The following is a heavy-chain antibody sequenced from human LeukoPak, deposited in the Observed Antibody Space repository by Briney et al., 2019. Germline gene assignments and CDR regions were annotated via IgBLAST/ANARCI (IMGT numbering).Heavy chain of an antibody. D-gene: IGHD3-16*01. CDR3: AADPAGFGAFDI. CDR1: GFTFTKSA. V-gene: IGHV1-58*01. Sequence: SMKVSCKASGFTFTKSAVQWVRQARGQRLECIGWIVVGSGNTDYAQKFQERVTITRDMSTSTAYMELNSLTSEDTAIYYCAADPAGFGAFDIWGHGTIVTVSS. J-gene: IGHJ3*02. CDR2: IVVGSGNT.